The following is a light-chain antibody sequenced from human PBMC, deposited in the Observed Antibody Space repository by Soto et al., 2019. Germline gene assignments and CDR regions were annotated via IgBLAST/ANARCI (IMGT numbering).Light chain of an antibody. V-gene: IGKV4-1*01. Sequence: IVRTQSPDSLAVSLGHRASINCKSSQSLLYSSNNNNYLAWYQQKPGQPPKLLIYWASTRESGVPDRFSGSGSGTDITVPISILLCEDLAVYYWQQHSRPPLTVGGGTKVDIK. J-gene: IGKJ4*02. CDR3: QQHSRPPLT. CDR1: QSLLYSSNNNNY. CDR2: WAS.